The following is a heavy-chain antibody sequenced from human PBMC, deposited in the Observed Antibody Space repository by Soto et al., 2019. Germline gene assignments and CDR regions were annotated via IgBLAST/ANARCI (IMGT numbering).Heavy chain of an antibody. J-gene: IGHJ6*02. Sequence: ASVKVSCKASGYTFTSYYMHWVRQAPGQGLEWMGIINPSGGSTSYAQKFQGRVTMTRDTSTSTVYMELSSLRSEDTAVYYCARERVYYDFWSGYSQPLYYYGMDVWGQGTTVTSP. CDR1: GYTFTSYY. CDR2: INPSGGST. D-gene: IGHD3-3*01. V-gene: IGHV1-46*01. CDR3: ARERVYYDFWSGYSQPLYYYGMDV.